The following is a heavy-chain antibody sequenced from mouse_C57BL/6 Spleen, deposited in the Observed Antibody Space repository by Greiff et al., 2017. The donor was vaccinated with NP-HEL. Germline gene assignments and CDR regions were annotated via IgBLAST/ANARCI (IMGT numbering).Heavy chain of an antibody. D-gene: IGHD2-12*01. J-gene: IGHJ3*01. CDR1: GYSITSGYY. CDR2: ISYDGSN. Sequence: VQLKESGPGLVKPSQSLSLTCSVTGYSITSGYYWNWIRQFPGNKLEWMGYISYDGSNNYNPSLKNRISITRDTSKNQFFLKLNSVTTEDTATYYCARDQGYSPFAYWGQGTLVTVSA. CDR3: ARDQGYSPFAY. V-gene: IGHV3-6*01.